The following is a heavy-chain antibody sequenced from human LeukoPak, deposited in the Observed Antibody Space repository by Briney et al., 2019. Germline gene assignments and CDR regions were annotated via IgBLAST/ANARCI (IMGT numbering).Heavy chain of an antibody. CDR2: INPNSGGT. D-gene: IGHD6-19*01. Sequence: ASVKVSCKASGYTFTSYGISWVRQAPGQGLEWMGWINPNSGGTNYAQKFQGRVTMTRDTSISTAYMELSGLRSDDTAVYYCAVGVIAVAGSGTDYWGQGTLVTVSS. CDR3: AVGVIAVAGSGTDY. V-gene: IGHV1-2*02. J-gene: IGHJ4*02. CDR1: GYTFTSYG.